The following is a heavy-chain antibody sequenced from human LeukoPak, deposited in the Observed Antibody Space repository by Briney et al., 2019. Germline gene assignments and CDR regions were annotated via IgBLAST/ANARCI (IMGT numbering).Heavy chain of an antibody. CDR3: AGGRYPQPWYFDL. V-gene: IGHV1-8*01. CDR1: GYTFTSYD. J-gene: IGHJ2*01. D-gene: IGHD2-2*01. Sequence: GASVKVSCKASGYTFTSYDINWVRQATGQGLEWMGWMNPNSGITGYAQKFQGRVTMTRNTSISTAYMELSSLRSEDTAVYYCAGGRYPQPWYFDLWGRGTLVTVSS. CDR2: MNPNSGIT.